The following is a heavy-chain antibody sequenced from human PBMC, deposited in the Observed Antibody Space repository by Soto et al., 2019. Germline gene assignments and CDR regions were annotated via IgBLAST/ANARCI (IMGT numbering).Heavy chain of an antibody. V-gene: IGHV1-2*04. CDR3: AIIAAAVRQDAFDI. D-gene: IGHD6-13*01. J-gene: IGHJ3*02. CDR2: INPIIGTT. Sequence: ASVKVSCKASGYTFTGYYMHWVRQAPGQGLEWMGWINPIIGTTNYAQKFQGWVTITADESTSTAYMELSSLRSEDTAVYYCAIIAAAVRQDAFDIWGQGTMVTVSS. CDR1: GYTFTGYY.